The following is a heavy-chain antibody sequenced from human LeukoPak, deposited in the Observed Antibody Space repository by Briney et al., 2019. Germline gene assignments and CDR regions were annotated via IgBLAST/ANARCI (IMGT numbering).Heavy chain of an antibody. CDR2: ISGSGNTL. CDR3: ASGGGLSGYLY. D-gene: IGHD5-12*01. J-gene: IGHJ4*02. V-gene: IGHV3-48*03. CDR1: GVTITTYA. Sequence: GGPLRLPCAVSGVTITTYAMNWVRQAPRKGLEWISYISGSGNTLYYADSVKVRFTISRDTVKNSLYLQMDALRVEDTAVYYCASGGGLSGYLYWGQGTLVTVSS.